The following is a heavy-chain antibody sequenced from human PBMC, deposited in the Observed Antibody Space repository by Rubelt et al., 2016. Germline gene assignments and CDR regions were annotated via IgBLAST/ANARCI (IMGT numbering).Heavy chain of an antibody. CDR1: GGSISSYY. J-gene: IGHJ6*03. Sequence: QVQLQESGPGLVKPSETLSLTCTVSGGSISSYYWSWIRQPPGKGLEWIGSIYYSGSTYYNPSLKSRVTISVDTSKTQFSLKLSSVTAADTAVYYCARLRGSQGSEDYYYYYMDVWGKGTTVTVSS. V-gene: IGHV4-59*04. D-gene: IGHD2-15*01. CDR2: IYYSGST. CDR3: ARLRGSQGSEDYYYYYMDV.